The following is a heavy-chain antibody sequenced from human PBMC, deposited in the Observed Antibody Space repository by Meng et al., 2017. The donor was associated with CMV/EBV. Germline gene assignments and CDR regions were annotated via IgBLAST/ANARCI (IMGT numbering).Heavy chain of an antibody. CDR3: ANSSSTRGMDV. J-gene: IGHJ6*02. V-gene: IGHV4-59*01. D-gene: IGHD6-6*01. CDR2: IYYSGST. CDR1: GGSISSYY. Sequence: SETLSLTCTVSGGSISSYYWSWIRQPPGKGLEWVGYIYYSGSTNYNPSLKSRVTISVDTTKNQCPLKLSSVTAADPAVYYCANSSSTRGMDVWGPGTTVPSP.